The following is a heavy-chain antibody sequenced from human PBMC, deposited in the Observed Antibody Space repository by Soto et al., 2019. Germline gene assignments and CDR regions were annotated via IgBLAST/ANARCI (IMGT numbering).Heavy chain of an antibody. Sequence: QVQLVESGGGLVKPGGSLRLSCAASGFTFSDYYMSWIRQAPGKGLEWVSYISSSSSYTNYADSVKGRFTISRDNAKNSLYLQMNSLRAEDTAVYYCARDTSGSDWFDPWGQGTLVTVSS. J-gene: IGHJ5*02. D-gene: IGHD2-15*01. CDR1: GFTFSDYY. CDR3: ARDTSGSDWFDP. V-gene: IGHV3-11*06. CDR2: ISSSSSYT.